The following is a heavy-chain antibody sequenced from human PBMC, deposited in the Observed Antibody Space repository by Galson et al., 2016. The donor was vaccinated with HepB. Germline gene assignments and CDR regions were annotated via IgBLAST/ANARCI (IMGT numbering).Heavy chain of an antibody. CDR2: TYYRSKWYN. V-gene: IGHV6-1*01. D-gene: IGHD6-13*01. CDR1: GDSVSSNSAA. J-gene: IGHJ2*01. CDR3: AREDYSSSWPLNWYFDL. Sequence: CAISGDSVSSNSAAWNWIRQSPSRGLEWLGRTYYRSKWYNDYAVSVKSRITINPDTSKNQFSLQLNSVTPEDTAVYYCAREDYSSSWPLNWYFDLWGRGTLVSVSS.